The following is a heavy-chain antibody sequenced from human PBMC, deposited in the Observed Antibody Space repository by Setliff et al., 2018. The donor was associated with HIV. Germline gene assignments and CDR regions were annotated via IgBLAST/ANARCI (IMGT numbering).Heavy chain of an antibody. J-gene: IGHJ4*02. D-gene: IGHD1-1*01. V-gene: IGHV1-2*02. Sequence: ASVKVSCKSSGYTFTDYFIHWVRQAPGQGLEWMGWISPDNANTRISQRFRGSVTMTRDRSINTAYMEFSGLTSDDTAVYYCARQLSSSFDYWGQGTLVTVSS. CDR1: GYTFTDYF. CDR3: ARQLSSSFDY. CDR2: ISPDNANT.